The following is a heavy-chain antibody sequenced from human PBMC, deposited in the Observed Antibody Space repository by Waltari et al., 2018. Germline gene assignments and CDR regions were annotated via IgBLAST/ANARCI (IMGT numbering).Heavy chain of an antibody. CDR3: VGWNDPINS. CDR2: IGPEGSDK. V-gene: IGHV3-7*01. D-gene: IGHD1-1*01. J-gene: IGHJ4*02. CDR1: GFTISRFW. Sequence: EAQLVQSGGGLVQPGGSLTLSCAASGFTISRFWMTWIRQAPGQGLQWGANIGPEGSDKYYVDSVTGRFTISRDNAENSLLLQMSSLRVEDTALYYCVGWNDPINSWGQGTLVAVSS.